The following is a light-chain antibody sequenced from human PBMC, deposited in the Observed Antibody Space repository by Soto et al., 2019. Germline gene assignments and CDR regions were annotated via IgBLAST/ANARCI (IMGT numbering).Light chain of an antibody. Sequence: DIQMTQAPSSVSASVGDRVTITCRASQDINNRVAWFQQRPGRAPKYLIQAASISQSGFPSRFSATGSGTDFTLTIDSLQPEDFATYYCLQVKNFPRTFGQGTKLEIK. CDR2: AAS. J-gene: IGKJ1*01. CDR3: LQVKNFPRT. CDR1: QDINNR. V-gene: IGKV1-12*01.